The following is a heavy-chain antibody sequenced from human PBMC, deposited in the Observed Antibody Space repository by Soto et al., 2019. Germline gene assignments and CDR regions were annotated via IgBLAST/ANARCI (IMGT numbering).Heavy chain of an antibody. CDR1: GYIFTAYS. CDR3: AREENCSDGICYSEYFQR. CDR2: VNPSGGST. V-gene: IGHV1-46*01. D-gene: IGHD2-15*01. J-gene: IGHJ1*01. Sequence: ASVKVSCKASGYIFTAYSMHWVRQAPGQGLEWMGVVNPSGGSTNYAQKFQGRITMTRDTSTSTVYMDLSSLTSEDTAVYYCAREENCSDGICYSEYFQRWGQGTMVTVSS.